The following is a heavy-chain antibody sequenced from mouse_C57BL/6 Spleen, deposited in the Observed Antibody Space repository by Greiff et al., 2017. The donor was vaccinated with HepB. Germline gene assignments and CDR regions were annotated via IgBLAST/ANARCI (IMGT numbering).Heavy chain of an antibody. CDR3: ARRVSNYADY. J-gene: IGHJ2*01. CDR1: GYAFSSYW. D-gene: IGHD2-13*01. Sequence: QVQLKESGAELVKPGASVKISCKASGYAFSSYWMNWVKQRPGKGLEWIGQIYPGDGDTNYNGKFKGKATLTADKSSSTAYMQLSSLTSEDSAVYFCARRVSNYADYWGQGTTLTVSS. V-gene: IGHV1-80*01. CDR2: IYPGDGDT.